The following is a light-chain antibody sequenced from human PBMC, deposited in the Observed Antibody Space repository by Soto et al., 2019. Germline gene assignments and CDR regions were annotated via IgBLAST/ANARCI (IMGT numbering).Light chain of an antibody. J-gene: IGKJ2*01. CDR2: GAS. V-gene: IGKV3-20*01. CDR3: QQWGGSPPRYT. Sequence: DIMLTQSPGTLSLSPGDRATLSCRASQSISSNYLAWYQQRPGQAPRLLIFGASTRAPGIPDRFSGSGSGTDFTLPVNRLEPEDFAIYYCQQWGGSPPRYTFGQGTRLEIK. CDR1: QSISSNY.